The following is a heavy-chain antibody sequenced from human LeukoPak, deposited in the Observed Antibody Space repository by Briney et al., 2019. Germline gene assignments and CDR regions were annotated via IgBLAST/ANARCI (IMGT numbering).Heavy chain of an antibody. Sequence: CGMTWVRQAPGKGLEWVSSISSSSSYIYYADSVKGRFTISRDNAKNSLYLQMNSLRAEDTAVYYCARDDFGYCSSTSCSPSEYWGQGTLVTVSS. J-gene: IGHJ4*02. CDR1: CG. CDR3: ARDDFGYCSSTSCSPSEY. V-gene: IGHV3-21*01. D-gene: IGHD2-2*03. CDR2: ISSSSSYI.